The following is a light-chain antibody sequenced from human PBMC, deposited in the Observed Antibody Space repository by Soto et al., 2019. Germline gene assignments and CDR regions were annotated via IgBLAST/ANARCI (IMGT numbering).Light chain of an antibody. CDR2: QTS. V-gene: IGKV3D-11*03. CDR3: QQYGTSEII. Sequence: EIVLTQSPATLSSFPGDRVTLSCRASQYINTRLAWYQHKPGQAPRLLIYQTSLRAAGIPAGFSASGSGTDFTLTISDVQPEDFAVFFCQQYGTSEIIFGQGTRLEIK. J-gene: IGKJ5*01. CDR1: QYINTR.